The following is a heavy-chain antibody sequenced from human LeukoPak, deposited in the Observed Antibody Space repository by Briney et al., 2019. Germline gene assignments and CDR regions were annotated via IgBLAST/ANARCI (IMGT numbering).Heavy chain of an antibody. J-gene: IGHJ4*02. V-gene: IGHV1-18*01. CDR1: GYTFTSYG. D-gene: IGHD3-22*01. Sequence: ASVKVSCKASGYTFTSYGISWVRQATGQGLEWMGWISAYNGNTNYAQKLQGRVTMTTDTSTSTAYMELRSMRSDDTAVYYYARIPLSNYDSSGSYYWGQGTLVTVSS. CDR3: ARIPLSNYDSSGSYY. CDR2: ISAYNGNT.